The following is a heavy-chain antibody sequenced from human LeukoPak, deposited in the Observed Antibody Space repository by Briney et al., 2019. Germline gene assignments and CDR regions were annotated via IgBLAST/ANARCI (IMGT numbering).Heavy chain of an antibody. J-gene: IGHJ5*02. V-gene: IGHV1-69*13. CDR3: ASPYCTNGVCHNWFDP. D-gene: IGHD2-8*01. CDR2: IIPIFGTA. CDR1: GYTFTSYD. Sequence: ASVKVSCKASGYTFTSYDINWVRQAPGQGLEWMGGIIPIFGTANYAQKFQGRVTITADESTSTAYMELSSLRSEDTAVYYCASPYCTNGVCHNWFDPWGQGTLVTVSS.